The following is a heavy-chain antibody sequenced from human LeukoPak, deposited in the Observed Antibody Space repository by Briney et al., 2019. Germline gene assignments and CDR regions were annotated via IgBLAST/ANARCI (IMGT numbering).Heavy chain of an antibody. CDR1: GGSISSGGYY. J-gene: IGHJ3*02. V-gene: IGHV4-31*03. D-gene: IGHD3-10*01. CDR3: ARDRSPGDAFDI. Sequence: SETLSLTCTVSGGSISSGGYYWSWIRQHPGKGLEWIGYIYYSGSTYYNPSLKSRVTISVDTSKNQFSLKLSSVTAADTAVYYCARDRSPGDAFDIWGQGTMVTVSS. CDR2: IYYSGST.